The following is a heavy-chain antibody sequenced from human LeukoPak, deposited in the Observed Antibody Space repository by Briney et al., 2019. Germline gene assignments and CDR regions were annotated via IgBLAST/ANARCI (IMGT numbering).Heavy chain of an antibody. CDR1: GFTFDDYA. J-gene: IGHJ4*02. CDR2: ISWNSGSI. V-gene: IGHV3-9*01. CDR3: AKDGGYDSSGYYLN. D-gene: IGHD3-22*01. Sequence: SRSLRLSCAASGFTFDDYAMHWVRQAPGKGLEWVSGISWNSGSIGYADSVKGRFTISRDNAKNSLYLQMNSLRAEDTALYYCAKDGGYDSSGYYLNWGQGTLVTVSS.